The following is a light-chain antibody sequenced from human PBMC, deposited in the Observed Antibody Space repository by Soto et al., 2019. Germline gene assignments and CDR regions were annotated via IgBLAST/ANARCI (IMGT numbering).Light chain of an antibody. V-gene: IGLV1-40*01. CDR1: SSNIGANYA. CDR3: QSYDSSLNGWV. J-gene: IGLJ1*01. Sequence: QAAQRHPPSVCWAPGLRVTISCAGSSSNIGANYAVHWYQQLPGTAPKLLIYDYNKRPSGVPDRFSGSKSGTSASLAITGLHAEDDADYYCQSYDSSLNGWVFGTGTKVTVL. CDR2: DYN.